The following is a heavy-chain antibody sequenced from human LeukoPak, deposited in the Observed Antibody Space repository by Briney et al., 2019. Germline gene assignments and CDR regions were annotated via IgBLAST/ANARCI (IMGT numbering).Heavy chain of an antibody. CDR1: GFTFSSYG. V-gene: IGHV3-30*03. CDR2: ISYDGSNK. D-gene: IGHD4-11*01. Sequence: GGSLRLSCAASGFTFSSYGMPWVRQAPGKGLEWVAVISYDGSNKYYADSVKGRFTISRDNSKNTLYLQMNGLRAEDMAVYYCTVTTIDAFDIWGQGTMVTVSS. J-gene: IGHJ3*02. CDR3: TVTTIDAFDI.